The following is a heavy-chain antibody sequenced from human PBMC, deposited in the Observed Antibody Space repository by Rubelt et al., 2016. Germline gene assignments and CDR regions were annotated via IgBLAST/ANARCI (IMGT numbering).Heavy chain of an antibody. CDR3: TERIVS. CDR2: INPDGSER. D-gene: IGHD2-15*01. Sequence: EVHLVESGGGLVQPGGSLRLSCVVSGFTFNTAWMDWVRQAPGKGLEWVANINPDGSERYYVDSVKGRFTSSRDNGRNSLDLQMDSLRAEDTAVYYCTERIVSWGQGTQVTVSS. CDR1: GFTFNTAW. J-gene: IGHJ1*01. V-gene: IGHV3-7*02.